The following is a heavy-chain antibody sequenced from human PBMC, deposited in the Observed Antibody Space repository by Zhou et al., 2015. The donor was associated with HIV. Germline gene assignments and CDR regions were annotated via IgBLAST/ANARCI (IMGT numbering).Heavy chain of an antibody. CDR2: IIPILGIA. CDR3: ARRLMATIVNSSEGGTYWYFDL. J-gene: IGHJ2*01. D-gene: IGHD5-24*01. Sequence: QVQLVQSGAEVKKPGSSVKVSCKASGGTFSSYTISWVRQAPGQGLEWMGRIIPILGIANYAQKFQGRVTITADKSTSTAYMELSSLRSEDTAVYYCARRLMATIVNSSEGGTYWYFDLWGRGTLVTVSS. CDR1: GGTFSSYT. V-gene: IGHV1-69*02.